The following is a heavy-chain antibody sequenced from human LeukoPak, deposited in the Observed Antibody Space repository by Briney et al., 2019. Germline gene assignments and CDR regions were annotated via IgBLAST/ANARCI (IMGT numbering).Heavy chain of an antibody. CDR1: GFTFSSYA. CDR3: ARHSRGRRYVFDY. J-gene: IGHJ4*02. CDR2: ISGSGGNT. D-gene: IGHD3-10*01. V-gene: IGHV3-23*01. Sequence: VGSLTLSCAASGFTFSSYAMSWVRQAPGKGLEWVSGISGSGGNTYYADSVKGRFTISRDNSNNTLYLQMNSLRAEDTAVYYCARHSRGRRYVFDYWGQETGVTVSS.